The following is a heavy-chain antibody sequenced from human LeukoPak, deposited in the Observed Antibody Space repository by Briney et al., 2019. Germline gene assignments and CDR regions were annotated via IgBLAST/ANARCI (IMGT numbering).Heavy chain of an antibody. CDR3: ASRVSGYSYYSDY. Sequence: PSETLSLTCTVSGGSISSSSYYWGWIRQPPGKGLEWIGSIYYSGSTYYNPSLKSRVTISVDTSKNQFSLKLSSVTAADTAVYYCASRVSGYSYYSDYWGQGTLVTVSS. V-gene: IGHV4-39*01. CDR2: IYYSGST. J-gene: IGHJ4*02. CDR1: GGSISSSSYY. D-gene: IGHD3-22*01.